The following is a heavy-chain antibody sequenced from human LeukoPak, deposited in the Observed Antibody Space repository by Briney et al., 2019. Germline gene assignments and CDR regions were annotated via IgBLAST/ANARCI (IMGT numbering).Heavy chain of an antibody. CDR3: ARDRGIAAAGTRGWNY. V-gene: IGHV3-30-3*01. D-gene: IGHD6-13*01. J-gene: IGHJ4*02. CDR2: ISYDGSNK. Sequence: GGSLRLSCAASGFTFSSYAMHWVRQAPGKGLEWVAVISYDGSNKYYADSVKGRFTISRDNSKNTLYLQMNSLRAEDTAVYYCARDRGIAAAGTRGWNYWGQGTLVTVSS. CDR1: GFTFSSYA.